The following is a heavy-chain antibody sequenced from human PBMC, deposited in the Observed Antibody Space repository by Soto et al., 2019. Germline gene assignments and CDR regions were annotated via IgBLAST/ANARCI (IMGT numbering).Heavy chain of an antibody. D-gene: IGHD3-22*01. Sequence: GGSLRLSCAASGFTFSSYWMSWVRQAPGKGLEWLANIKQDGSEEYYVDSGKGRLIISRDNAKNSMYLQMNRPRAEDTAVYYCARDMAWGPMRKAFDIWGQGTMGTV. CDR3: ARDMAWGPMRKAFDI. V-gene: IGHV3-7*03. CDR1: GFTFSSYW. J-gene: IGHJ3*02. CDR2: IKQDGSEE.